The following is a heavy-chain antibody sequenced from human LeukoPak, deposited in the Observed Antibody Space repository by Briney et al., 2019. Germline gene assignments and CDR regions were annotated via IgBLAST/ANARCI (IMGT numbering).Heavy chain of an antibody. CDR1: GYSISSGYY. J-gene: IGHJ5*02. D-gene: IGHD2/OR15-2a*01. CDR2: IYYAGSS. V-gene: IGHV4-38-2*02. CDR3: ARQAVIIPTGMEGPWFDP. Sequence: SETLSLTCIVSGYSISSGYYWGWIRQPPGKGLEWIANIYYAGSSNYNPSLKSRVSVSIDASKNQLSLKLTSVTAADTAIYYCARQAVIIPTGMEGPWFDPWGQGTLVAVSS.